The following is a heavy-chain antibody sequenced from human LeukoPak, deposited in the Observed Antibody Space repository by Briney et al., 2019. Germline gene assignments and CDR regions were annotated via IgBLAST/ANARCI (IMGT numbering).Heavy chain of an antibody. J-gene: IGHJ4*02. D-gene: IGHD6-13*01. CDR1: GGSISSSSYF. CDR3: ARRIATAGDY. Sequence: PSETLSLTCTVSGGSISSSSYFWGWIRQPPGKGLEWIGSIHYSGSTYYNPSLKSRVTISGDTSKNQFSLKLSSETAADTAVYYCARRIATAGDYWGQGTLVTVSS. V-gene: IGHV4-39*01. CDR2: IHYSGST.